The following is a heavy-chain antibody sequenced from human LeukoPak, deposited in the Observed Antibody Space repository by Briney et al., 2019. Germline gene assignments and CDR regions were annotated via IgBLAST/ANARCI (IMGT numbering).Heavy chain of an antibody. Sequence: SETLSLTCTVSSGSISSYYWSWIRQPPGKGLEWIGYIYYSGSTNYNPSLKSRVTISVDTSKNQFSLKLSSVTAADTAVYYCARVAPEYCSGGSCSIDYWGQGTLVTVSS. CDR2: IYYSGST. V-gene: IGHV4-59*12. CDR3: ARVAPEYCSGGSCSIDY. CDR1: SGSISSYY. D-gene: IGHD2-15*01. J-gene: IGHJ4*02.